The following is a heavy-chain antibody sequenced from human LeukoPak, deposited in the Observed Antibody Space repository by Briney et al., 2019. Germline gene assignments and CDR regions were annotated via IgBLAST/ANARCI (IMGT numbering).Heavy chain of an antibody. V-gene: IGHV3-7*01. Sequence: GGSLRLSCAASGFTFNSYWMTWVRQAPGKGLEWVASINQDGSQKYHVESLKGRFTISRDNAKNSHYLQMNSLRAEDTAVYYCAKALFLYDSSGYTDYWGQGTLVTVSS. J-gene: IGHJ4*02. D-gene: IGHD3-22*01. CDR1: GFTFNSYW. CDR2: INQDGSQK. CDR3: AKALFLYDSSGYTDY.